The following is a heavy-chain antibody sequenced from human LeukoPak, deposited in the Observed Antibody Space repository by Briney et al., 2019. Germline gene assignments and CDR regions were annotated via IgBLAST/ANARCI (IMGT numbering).Heavy chain of an antibody. CDR1: GVSLSSYG. V-gene: IGHV5-51*01. Sequence: PGGSLRLSCEVSGVSLSSYGMHWVRQAPGKGLEWMGIIYPGDSDTRYCPSFQGQVTISADNSISTAYLQWSSLKASDTGMYYCARGGRRAVAGTFDYWGQGTLVTVSS. CDR3: ARGGRRAVAGTFDY. CDR2: IYPGDSDT. D-gene: IGHD6-19*01. J-gene: IGHJ4*02.